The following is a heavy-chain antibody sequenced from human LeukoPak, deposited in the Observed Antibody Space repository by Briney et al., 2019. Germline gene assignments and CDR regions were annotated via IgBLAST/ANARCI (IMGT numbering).Heavy chain of an antibody. CDR3: ARQPSSTSLNWFDP. CDR1: GGSISSSSYY. J-gene: IGHJ5*02. CDR2: IYYSGST. D-gene: IGHD2-2*01. V-gene: IGHV4-39*01. Sequence: SETLSLTCTVSGGSISSSSYYWSWIRQPPGKGLEWIESIYYSGSTYYNPSLKSRVTISVDTSKNQFSLKLSSVTAADTAIYYCARQPSSTSLNWFDPWGQGTLVTVSS.